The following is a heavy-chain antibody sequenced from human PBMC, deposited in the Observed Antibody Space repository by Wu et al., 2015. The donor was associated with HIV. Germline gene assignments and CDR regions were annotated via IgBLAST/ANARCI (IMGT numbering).Heavy chain of an antibody. CDR2: SIPVSGSA. V-gene: IGHV1-69*13. D-gene: IGHD3-22*01. CDR1: GGTFSNYA. Sequence: QVQLEQSGAEVKKPGSSVTVSCRASGGTFSNYAVNWVRQAPGQGLEWMGRSIPVSGSANYAQSFQGRVTITADESTSTAYMELSSLRSEDTAVYFCAIRHYYDSLGYYPAFDIWGQGTMVTVS. CDR3: AIRHYYDSLGYYPAFDI. J-gene: IGHJ3*02.